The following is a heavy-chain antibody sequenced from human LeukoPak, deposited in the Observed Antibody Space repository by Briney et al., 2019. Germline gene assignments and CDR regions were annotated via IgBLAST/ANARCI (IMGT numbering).Heavy chain of an antibody. CDR2: INNNGSEE. V-gene: IGHV3-7*03. Sequence: GGSLRLSCAASGFTFSDFYLSWVRQAPGKGLEWVANINNNGSEEKYADSVKGRFTISRDNAKNSLYLQMSSLRADDTAVYYCARWPHCQDFWGRETGVTVSS. J-gene: IGHJ4*02. CDR1: GFTFSDFY. CDR3: ARWPHCQDF.